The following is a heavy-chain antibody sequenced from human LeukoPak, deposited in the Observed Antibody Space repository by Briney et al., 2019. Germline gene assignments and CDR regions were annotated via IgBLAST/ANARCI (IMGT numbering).Heavy chain of an antibody. CDR2: INHSAST. Sequence: SETLSLTCAVYGGSFSSYYWSWVRQPPGKGLEWIGDINHSASTNYNPSLKSRVTISVDTSKNQFSLKLSSVTAADTAVYYCARARSGIAGFDPWGQGSLVTVSS. D-gene: IGHD6-13*01. CDR1: GGSFSSYY. V-gene: IGHV4-34*01. J-gene: IGHJ5*02. CDR3: ARARSGIAGFDP.